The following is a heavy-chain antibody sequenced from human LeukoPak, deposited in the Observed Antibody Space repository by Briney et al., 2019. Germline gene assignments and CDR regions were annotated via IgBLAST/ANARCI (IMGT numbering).Heavy chain of an antibody. CDR3: AKGGRGNDGDY. J-gene: IGHJ4*02. CDR2: ITSSSNTI. V-gene: IGHV3-48*01. CDR1: GFTFSSYS. Sequence: GESLRLSCAASGFTFSSYSMNWVRQAPGKGLEWVSYITSSSNTIHYADSVKGRFTISRDSSQNTLYLQMNSLRVEDTAVYYCAKGGRGNDGDYWGQGTLVTVSS. D-gene: IGHD1-1*01.